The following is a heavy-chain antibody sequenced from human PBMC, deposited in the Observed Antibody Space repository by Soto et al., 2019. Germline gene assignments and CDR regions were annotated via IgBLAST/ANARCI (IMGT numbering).Heavy chain of an antibody. CDR1: GGSFSGYC. CDR3: ARVRFGELLFTDAFDI. D-gene: IGHD3-10*01. V-gene: IGHV4-34*01. J-gene: IGHJ3*02. Sequence: SETLSLTCAVYGGSFSGYCWSWIRQPPGKGLEWIGEINHSGSTNYNPSLKSRVTISVDTSKNQFSLKLSSVTAADTAVYYCARVRFGELLFTDAFDIWGQGTMVTVS. CDR2: INHSGST.